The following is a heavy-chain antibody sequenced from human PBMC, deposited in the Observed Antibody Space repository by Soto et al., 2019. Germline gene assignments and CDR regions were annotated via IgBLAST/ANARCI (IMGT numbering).Heavy chain of an antibody. CDR2: INPSGGST. J-gene: IGHJ3*02. D-gene: IGHD2-21*02. V-gene: IGHV1-46*01. CDR3: ARAGRDPYCGGDCYDRDDAFDI. Sequence: QVQLVQSGAEVKKPGASVKVSCKASGYTFTSYYMHWVRQAPGQGLEWMGIINPSGGSTSYAQKFRGRVTMTRDTSTSTVYMELSSLRSEDTAVYYCARAGRDPYCGGDCYDRDDAFDIWGQGTMVTVSS. CDR1: GYTFTSYY.